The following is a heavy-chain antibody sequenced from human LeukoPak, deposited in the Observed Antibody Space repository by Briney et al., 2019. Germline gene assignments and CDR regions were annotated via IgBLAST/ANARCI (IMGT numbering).Heavy chain of an antibody. J-gene: IGHJ3*02. D-gene: IGHD4-17*01. CDR1: GFTFSSYG. CDR2: IRYDGSNK. CDR3: ARELDYGDYVRAFDI. V-gene: IGHV3-30*02. Sequence: GGSLRLSCAASGFTFSSYGMHWVRQAPGKGLEWVAFIRYDGSNKYYADSVKGRFTISRDNSKNTLYLQMNSLRAEDTAVYFCARELDYGDYVRAFDIWGQGTMVTVSS.